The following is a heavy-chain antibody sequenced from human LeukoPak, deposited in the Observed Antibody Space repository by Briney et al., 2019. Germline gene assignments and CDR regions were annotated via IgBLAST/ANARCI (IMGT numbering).Heavy chain of an antibody. D-gene: IGHD6-19*01. V-gene: IGHV4-39*01. CDR3: ASSGGWYYFYFYMDV. Sequence: SETLSLTCIVSGGSGSSSSYYWGWIRQPPGKGLEWIGTIYYTGSTYYNPSLKSRITISVDTSKNQFSLKLSSVTAADTAVYYCASSGGWYYFYFYMDVWGKGTTVTISS. CDR2: IYYTGST. CDR1: GGSGSSSSYY. J-gene: IGHJ6*03.